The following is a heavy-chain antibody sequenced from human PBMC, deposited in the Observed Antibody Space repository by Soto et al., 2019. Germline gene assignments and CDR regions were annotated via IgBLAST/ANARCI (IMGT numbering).Heavy chain of an antibody. Sequence: LRLSCAASGFTFSSYAMSWVRQAPGKGLEWVSAISGSGGSTYYADSVKGRFTISRDNSKNTLYLQMNSLRAEDTAVYYCAKDMDSAVAFYDYWGQGTLVTVSS. CDR3: AKDMDSAVAFYDY. D-gene: IGHD5-12*01. J-gene: IGHJ4*02. CDR2: ISGSGGST. V-gene: IGHV3-23*01. CDR1: GFTFSSYA.